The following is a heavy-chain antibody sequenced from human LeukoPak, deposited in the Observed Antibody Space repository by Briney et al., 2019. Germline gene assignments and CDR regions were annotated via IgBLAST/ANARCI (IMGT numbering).Heavy chain of an antibody. CDR3: ARDSSSWYRGSHDY. J-gene: IGHJ4*02. D-gene: IGHD6-13*01. CDR1: GFTFDDYG. Sequence: PGGSLRLSCAASGFTFDDYGMSWVRQAPGKGLEWVSGINWNGGSTGYADSVKGRFTISRDNAKNSLYLQMNSLRAEDTALYYCARDSSSWYRGSHDYWGQGTLVTVSS. CDR2: INWNGGST. V-gene: IGHV3-20*04.